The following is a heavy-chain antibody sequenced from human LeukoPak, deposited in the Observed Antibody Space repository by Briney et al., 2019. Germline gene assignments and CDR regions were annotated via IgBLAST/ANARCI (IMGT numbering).Heavy chain of an antibody. V-gene: IGHV1-8*01. D-gene: IGHD3-10*01. Sequence: ASVKVSCKASGYTFTSYDINGVRQATGQGLEWMGWMNPNSGNTGYAQKFQGRVTMTRNTSISTAYMELSSLRSEDTAVYYCASITMVQGEVFEDWGQGTMVTVSS. CDR3: ASITMVQGEVFED. J-gene: IGHJ3*01. CDR2: MNPNSGNT. CDR1: GYTFTSYD.